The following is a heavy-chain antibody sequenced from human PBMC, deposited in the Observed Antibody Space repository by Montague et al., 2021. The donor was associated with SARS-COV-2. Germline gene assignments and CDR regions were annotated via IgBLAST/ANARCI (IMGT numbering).Heavy chain of an antibody. CDR3: ARGRQHFNMIVVVMTGGEYYFGY. CDR2: INHRGTS. V-gene: IGHV4-34*01. CDR1: GGSFSDYY. Sequence: SQTLSLTCAVYGGSFSDYYWSWIRQPPGKGLEWIGEINHRGTSKYNPSLKSRVSISLDTSKNQFSLYLSSVTAADTAVYYCARGRQHFNMIVVVMTGGEYYFGYWGQGTLATVSS. D-gene: IGHD3-22*01. J-gene: IGHJ4*02.